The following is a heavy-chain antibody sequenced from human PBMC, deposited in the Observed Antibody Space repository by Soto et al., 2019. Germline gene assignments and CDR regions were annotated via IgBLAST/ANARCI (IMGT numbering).Heavy chain of an antibody. D-gene: IGHD3-16*02. CDR2: INHSGST. V-gene: IGHV4-39*07. CDR1: GGSISSSSYY. J-gene: IGHJ5*02. Sequence: PSETLSLTCTVSGGSISSSSYYWGWIRQPPGKGLEWIGEINHSGSTNYNPSLKSRVTISVDTSKNQFSLKLSSVTAADTAVYYCARGKYYDYVWGSYRPINWFDPWGQGTLVTVSS. CDR3: ARGKYYDYVWGSYRPINWFDP.